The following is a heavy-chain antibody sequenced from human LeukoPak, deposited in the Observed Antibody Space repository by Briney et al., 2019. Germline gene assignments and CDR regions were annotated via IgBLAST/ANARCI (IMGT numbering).Heavy chain of an antibody. CDR1: GASISSYY. CDR3: ASLYYGSGGSTY. CDR2: ISNSGST. V-gene: IGHV4-59*01. D-gene: IGHD3-10*01. Sequence: PSETLSLTCTVSGASISSYYWSWIRQPPGKGLEWIGYISNSGSTDYNPSLRSRVTISRDTSKSQISLKLSSVTAADTAVYYCASLYYGSGGSTYWGQGTLVTVSS. J-gene: IGHJ4*02.